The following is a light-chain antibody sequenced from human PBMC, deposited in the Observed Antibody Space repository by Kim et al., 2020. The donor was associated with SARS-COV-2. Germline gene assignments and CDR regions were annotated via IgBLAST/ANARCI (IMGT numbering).Light chain of an antibody. J-gene: IGKJ1*01. CDR1: QSVGSNQ. Sequence: EIVLTQSPGTPSLSPGERATLSCRASQSVGSNQLAWYQQKPGQAPRLLLYGASTRATDIPDRFSGSGSETDFTLTISRLEPEDCAIYYCQQYSRTPRTFGQGTKVDIK. V-gene: IGKV3-20*01. CDR2: GAS. CDR3: QQYSRTPRT.